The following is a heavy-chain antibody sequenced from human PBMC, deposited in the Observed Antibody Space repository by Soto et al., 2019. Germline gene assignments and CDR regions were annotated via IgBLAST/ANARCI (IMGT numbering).Heavy chain of an antibody. J-gene: IGHJ4*02. CDR3: TTDALRFLEWLSY. CDR1: GLTFSKAW. V-gene: IGHV3-15*01. D-gene: IGHD3-3*01. CDR2: IKSKTDGGTT. Sequence: EVQLVESGGGLVKPGGSLRLSCAASGLTFSKAWMSWVRQAPGKGLEGVGRIKSKTDGGTTDYAAPVKGRFTITRDDSKNTLYLQMNSLKTEDTAVYYCTTDALRFLEWLSYWGQGTLVTVSS.